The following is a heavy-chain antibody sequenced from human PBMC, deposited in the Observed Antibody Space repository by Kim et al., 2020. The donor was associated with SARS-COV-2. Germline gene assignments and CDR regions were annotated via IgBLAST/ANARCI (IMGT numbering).Heavy chain of an antibody. Sequence: GGSLRLSCAASGFTFSSYAMSWVRQAPGKGLEWVSAISGSGGSTYYADSVKGRFTISRDNSKNTLYLQMNSLRAADTAVYYCAKDLRGQWLPSRDYYYGMDVWGQGTTVTVSS. CDR3: AKDLRGQWLPSRDYYYGMDV. CDR2: ISGSGGST. CDR1: GFTFSSYA. V-gene: IGHV3-23*01. J-gene: IGHJ6*02. D-gene: IGHD6-19*01.